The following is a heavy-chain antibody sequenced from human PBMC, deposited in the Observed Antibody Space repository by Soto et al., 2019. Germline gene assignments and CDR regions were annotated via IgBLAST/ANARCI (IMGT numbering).Heavy chain of an antibody. Sequence: PGGSLRLSCAASGFTFSSYSMNWVRQAPGKGLEWVSSISSSSYIYYADSVKGRFTISRDNAKNSLYLQMNSLRAEDTAVYYCAREDYGDYNNWFDPWGQGTLVTVSS. CDR3: AREDYGDYNNWFDP. CDR1: GFTFSSYS. D-gene: IGHD4-17*01. CDR2: ISSSSYI. J-gene: IGHJ5*02. V-gene: IGHV3-21*01.